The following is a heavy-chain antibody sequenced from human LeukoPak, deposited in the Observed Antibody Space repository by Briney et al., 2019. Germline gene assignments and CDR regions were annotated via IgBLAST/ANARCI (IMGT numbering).Heavy chain of an antibody. CDR2: INHSGST. CDR1: GGSFSGYY. Sequence: SETLSLTCAVYGGSFSGYYWSWIRQSPGKGLEWIGEINHSGSTNYNPSLKSRVTISVDTSKNQFSLKLSSVTAADTAAYYCARDKDSNSGAWFDPWGQGTLVTVSS. D-gene: IGHD4-11*01. J-gene: IGHJ5*02. CDR3: ARDKDSNSGAWFDP. V-gene: IGHV4-34*01.